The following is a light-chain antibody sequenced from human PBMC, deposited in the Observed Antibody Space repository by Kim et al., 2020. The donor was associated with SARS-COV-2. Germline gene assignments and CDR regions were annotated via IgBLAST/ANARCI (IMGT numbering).Light chain of an antibody. Sequence: SPGERANLSCRASQSVSSYLAWYQQKPGQAPRLLIYDASNRATGIPARFSGSGSGTDFTLTISSLEPEDFAVYYCQQRSNWPITFGQGTRLEIK. CDR1: QSVSSY. V-gene: IGKV3-11*01. CDR3: QQRSNWPIT. CDR2: DAS. J-gene: IGKJ5*01.